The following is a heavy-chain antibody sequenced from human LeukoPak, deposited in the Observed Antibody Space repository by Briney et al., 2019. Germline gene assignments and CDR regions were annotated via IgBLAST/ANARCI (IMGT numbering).Heavy chain of an antibody. CDR3: ARGPTEHDDY. CDR1: GGSISSGTYY. V-gene: IGHV4-61*02. J-gene: IGHJ4*02. CDR2: IYTSGST. Sequence: PSETLSLTCTVSGGSISSGTYYWSWIRQPAGKGLEWIGRIYTSGSTDYNPSLKSRVTISVDTSKNQFSLKLSSVTAADTAVYYCARGPTEHDDYWGQGTLVTVSS.